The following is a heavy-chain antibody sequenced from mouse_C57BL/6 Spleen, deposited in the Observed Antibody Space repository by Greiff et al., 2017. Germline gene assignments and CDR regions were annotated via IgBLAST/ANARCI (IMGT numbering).Heavy chain of an antibody. CDR3: ARSRDYGFPFDD. CDR2: IYPGDGDT. D-gene: IGHD1-2*01. Sequence: QVQLQQSGAELVKPGASVKISCKASGYAFSSYWMNWVKQRPGKGLEWIGQIYPGDGDTNYNGKFKGKATLTADKSSSTAYMQLSSLTSEDSAVYFCARSRDYGFPFDDWGQGTTLTVSS. CDR1: GYAFSSYW. J-gene: IGHJ2*01. V-gene: IGHV1-80*01.